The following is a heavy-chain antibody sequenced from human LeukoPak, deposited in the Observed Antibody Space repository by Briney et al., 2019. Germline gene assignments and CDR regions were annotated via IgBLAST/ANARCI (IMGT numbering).Heavy chain of an antibody. D-gene: IGHD3-10*01. CDR2: INHSGST. Sequence: PSETLSLTCAVYGGSFSGYYWSWIRQPPGKGLEWTGEINHSGSTNYNPSLKSRVTISVDTSKNQFSLKLSSVTAADTAVYYCARLNARKWFGELPFDYWGQGTLVTVSS. J-gene: IGHJ4*02. CDR3: ARLNARKWFGELPFDY. CDR1: GGSFSGYY. V-gene: IGHV4-34*01.